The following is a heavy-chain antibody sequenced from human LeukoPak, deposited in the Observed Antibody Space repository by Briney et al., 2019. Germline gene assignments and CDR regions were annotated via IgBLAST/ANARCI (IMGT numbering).Heavy chain of an antibody. D-gene: IGHD3-22*01. V-gene: IGHV1-69*04. Sequence: ASVKVSCKASGGTFSSYAISWVRQAPGQGLEWMGRIIPILGIANYAQKFQGRVTITADKSTSTAYMELSSLRSEGTAVYYCARGYYYYDSSGTYSRYFDYWGQGTLVTVSS. CDR2: IIPILGIA. CDR1: GGTFSSYA. J-gene: IGHJ4*02. CDR3: ARGYYYYDSSGTYSRYFDY.